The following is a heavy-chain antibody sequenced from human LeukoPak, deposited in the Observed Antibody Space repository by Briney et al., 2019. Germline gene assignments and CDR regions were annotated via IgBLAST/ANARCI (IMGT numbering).Heavy chain of an antibody. CDR2: VNHRGMT. CDR3: ARDPTSEISVPHYFDD. CDR1: GPAFSGYH. J-gene: IGHJ4*02. D-gene: IGHD5/OR15-5a*01. Sequence: SQTLSPTCAVYGPAFSGYHWNSIRQAPGKGLEWIGEVNHRGMTNYNPSLKSRVIISADTSKNQFSLKLDSVTAADTAIYYCARDPTSEISVPHYFDDWGQGTLVTVSS. V-gene: IGHV4-34*01.